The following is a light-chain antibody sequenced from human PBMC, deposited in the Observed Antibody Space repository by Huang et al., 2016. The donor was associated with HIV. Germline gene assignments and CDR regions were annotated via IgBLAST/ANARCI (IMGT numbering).Light chain of an antibody. V-gene: IGKV3-11*01. CDR1: QHISGY. J-gene: IGKJ4*01. Sequence: EIVLTQSPVTLSLSPGERATLSCRASQHISGYLAWYQQKPGQAPRLLLYDASIRATGIPVRFSGSGSGTDFTFSISSLEPEDFAFYYCQQRAGWPLTFGGGTKVEIK. CDR3: QQRAGWPLT. CDR2: DAS.